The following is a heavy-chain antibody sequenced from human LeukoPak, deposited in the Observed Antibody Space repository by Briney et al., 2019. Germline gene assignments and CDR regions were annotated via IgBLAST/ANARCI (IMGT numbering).Heavy chain of an antibody. J-gene: IGHJ4*02. Sequence: GGSLRLSCTVSGFTFTNYWMTWVRQAPGKGLEWVANIDQDATEKYYVDSVKGRFTISRDNAKTSLYLQMNSLRAEDTAGYYCARHLSGVTGYTYGRGIDYWGQGTLVTVSS. CDR1: GFTFTNYW. V-gene: IGHV3-7*01. D-gene: IGHD5-18*01. CDR3: ARHLSGVTGYTYGRGIDY. CDR2: IDQDATEK.